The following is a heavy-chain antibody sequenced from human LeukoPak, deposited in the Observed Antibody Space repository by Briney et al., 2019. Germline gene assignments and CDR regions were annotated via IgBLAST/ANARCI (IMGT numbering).Heavy chain of an antibody. V-gene: IGHV1-2*02. CDR1: GYTFTCYY. Sequence: ASVKVSCKASGYTFTCYYMHWVRQAPGQGLEWMGWINPNSGGTNYAQKFQGRVTMTRDTSISTAYMELSRLRSDDTAVYYCAILKLILWFRDHAFDIWGQGTMVTVSS. CDR3: AILKLILWFRDHAFDI. J-gene: IGHJ3*02. D-gene: IGHD3-10*01. CDR2: INPNSGGT.